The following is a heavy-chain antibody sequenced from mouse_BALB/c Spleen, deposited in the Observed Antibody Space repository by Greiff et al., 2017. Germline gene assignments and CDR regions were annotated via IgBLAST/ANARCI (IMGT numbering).Heavy chain of an antibody. CDR3: VRGGNYWAMDY. V-gene: IGHV10-3*03. CDR1: GFTFNTYA. CDR2: IRSKSNNYAT. D-gene: IGHD2-1*01. Sequence: EVKLMESGGGLVQPKGSLKLSCAASGFTFNTYAMHWVCQAPGKGFEWVARIRSKSNNYATYYADSVKDRFTISRDDSQSMLYLQMNNLKTEDTAMYYCVRGGNYWAMDYWGQGTSVTVSS. J-gene: IGHJ4*01.